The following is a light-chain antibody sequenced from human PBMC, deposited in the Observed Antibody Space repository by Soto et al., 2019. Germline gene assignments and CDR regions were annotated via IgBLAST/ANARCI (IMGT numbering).Light chain of an antibody. CDR1: QSISSW. Sequence: DIQMTQSPSTLSASVGDTVTITCRASQSISSWLAWYQQKPGKAPKLLIYKASTLESGVPSRFSGSGSVTEFTLTISSLQPADFATYYCQQYNGDSRTFGQGTKVEIK. V-gene: IGKV1-5*03. CDR2: KAS. J-gene: IGKJ1*01. CDR3: QQYNGDSRT.